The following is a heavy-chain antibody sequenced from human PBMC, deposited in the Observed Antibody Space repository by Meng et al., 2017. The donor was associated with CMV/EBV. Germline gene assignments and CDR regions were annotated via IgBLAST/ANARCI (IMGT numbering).Heavy chain of an antibody. D-gene: IGHD3-3*01. Sequence: HVQLQEAGPGLVKPSQTSSLPCPVSGGSISSGDYYWSWLRPPPGKGLEWIGYIYYSGSTYYNQSLKSRVTISVDTSKNQFSLKLSSVTAADTAVYYCARDNRRGGVDYWGQGTLVTVSS. J-gene: IGHJ4*02. CDR2: IYYSGST. CDR3: ARDNRRGGVDY. CDR1: GGSISSGDYY. V-gene: IGHV4-30-4*08.